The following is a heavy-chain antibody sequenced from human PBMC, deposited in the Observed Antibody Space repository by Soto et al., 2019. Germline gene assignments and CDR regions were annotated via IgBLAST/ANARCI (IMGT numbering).Heavy chain of an antibody. Sequence: QLQLQESGPGLVKPSETLSLTCTVSGGSISSSSYYWGWIRQPPGKGLEWIGSIYYSGSTYYNPSLKSRVTISVDTSKNQFSLKLCSVTAADTAVYYCARPRAPAYYSGMDVWGQGTTVTVSS. J-gene: IGHJ6*02. CDR2: IYYSGST. CDR3: ARPRAPAYYSGMDV. V-gene: IGHV4-39*01. D-gene: IGHD1-26*01. CDR1: GGSISSSSYY.